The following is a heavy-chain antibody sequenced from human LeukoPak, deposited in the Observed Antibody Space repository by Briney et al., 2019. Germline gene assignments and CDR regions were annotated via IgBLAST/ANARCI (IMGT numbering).Heavy chain of an antibody. CDR1: GYSISSGYY. CDR2: IYYSGST. J-gene: IGHJ4*02. CDR3: ASIFWSGYYQFDY. D-gene: IGHD3-3*01. V-gene: IGHV4-38-2*02. Sequence: SETLSLTCTVSGYSISSGYYWGWIRQPPGKGLEWIGSIYYSGSTYYNPSLKSRVTISVDTSKNQFSLKLSSVTAADTAVYYCASIFWSGYYQFDYWGQGTLVTVSS.